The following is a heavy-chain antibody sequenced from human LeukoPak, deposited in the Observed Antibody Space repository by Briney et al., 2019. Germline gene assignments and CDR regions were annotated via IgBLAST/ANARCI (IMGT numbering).Heavy chain of an antibody. Sequence: ASVKVSCKASGYTFTGYYMHWVRQAPGQGLEWMGWINPNSGGTNYAQKFQGRVTMTRDTSISTAYMELSRLRSDDTAVYYCARSDGYNPHFDYWGQGTLVTVSS. CDR3: ARSDGYNPHFDY. V-gene: IGHV1-2*02. CDR1: GYTFTGYY. J-gene: IGHJ4*02. D-gene: IGHD5-24*01. CDR2: INPNSGGT.